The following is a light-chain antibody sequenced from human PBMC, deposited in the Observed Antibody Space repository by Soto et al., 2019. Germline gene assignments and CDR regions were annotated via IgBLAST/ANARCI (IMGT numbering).Light chain of an antibody. CDR3: SSYTGGNPSYV. J-gene: IGLJ1*01. Sequence: QSALTQPPSASGSPGQSVTISCTGTSSDVGGYDYVSWYQQHPGKAPKLMIYEVTTRPSGVSDRFSGSKSGNTASLTVSGLQAEDEADYYCSSYTGGNPSYVFGNGTKVTVL. CDR1: SSDVGGYDY. V-gene: IGLV2-8*01. CDR2: EVT.